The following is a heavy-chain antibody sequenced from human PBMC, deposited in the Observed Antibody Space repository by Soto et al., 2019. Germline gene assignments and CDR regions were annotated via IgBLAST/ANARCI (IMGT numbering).Heavy chain of an antibody. D-gene: IGHD6-13*01. CDR3: ARAGYTQYYYYYYGMDV. CDR2: IGTAGDT. V-gene: IGHV3-13*01. J-gene: IGHJ6*02. CDR1: GFTFSSYD. Sequence: GGSLRLSCAASGFTFSSYDMHWVRQATGKGLEWVSAIGTAGDTYYPGSVKGRFTISRENAKNSLYLQMNSLRAEDTAVYYCARAGYTQYYYYYYGMDVWGQGTKVTVSS.